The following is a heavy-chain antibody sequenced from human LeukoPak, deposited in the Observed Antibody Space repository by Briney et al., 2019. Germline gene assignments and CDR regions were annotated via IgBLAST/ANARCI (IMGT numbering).Heavy chain of an antibody. Sequence: PGGSLRLSCEASGFTSNNAWMSWVRQAPGTGLEWVGRIKRKTDGGTTDYAAPVKGRFTISRDDSKNTLYLQMNSLKTEDTAVYYCTTPSGYSYGYYYYYYMDVWGKGATVTVSS. CDR3: TTPSGYSYGYYYYYYMDV. V-gene: IGHV3-15*01. J-gene: IGHJ6*03. CDR2: IKRKTDGGTT. D-gene: IGHD5-18*01. CDR1: GFTSNNAW.